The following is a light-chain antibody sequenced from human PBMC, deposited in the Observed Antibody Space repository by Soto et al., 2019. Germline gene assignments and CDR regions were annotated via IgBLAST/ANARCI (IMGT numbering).Light chain of an antibody. Sequence: EIVMTQSPATLSVSPGERVTLSCRASQSVSSSYLAWYQQKPGQAPRLLIHGASSRATGLPDRFSGSGSGTDFTLTISRLEPEDFAVYYCQQYGSSRAFGHGTKVDIK. CDR2: GAS. V-gene: IGKV3-20*01. CDR1: QSVSSSY. CDR3: QQYGSSRA. J-gene: IGKJ3*01.